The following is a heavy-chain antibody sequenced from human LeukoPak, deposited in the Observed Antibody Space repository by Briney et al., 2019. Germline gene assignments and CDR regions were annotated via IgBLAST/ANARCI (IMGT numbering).Heavy chain of an antibody. J-gene: IGHJ4*02. V-gene: IGHV3-7*01. CDR1: GFIFSTYW. Sequence: GGSLRLFCAASGFIFSTYWMTWVRQAPGKGLQWVATIKYDGNEIFYVDSVRGRFTVSRDNAMNSLYLQMNGLTAEDTAVYYCVRESFSRGDFNWGQGTLVSVSS. CDR3: VRESFSRGDFN. CDR2: IKYDGNEI. D-gene: IGHD3-10*01.